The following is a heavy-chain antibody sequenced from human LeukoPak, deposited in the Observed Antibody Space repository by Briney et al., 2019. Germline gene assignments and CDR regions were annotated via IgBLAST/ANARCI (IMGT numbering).Heavy chain of an antibody. V-gene: IGHV3-11*01. CDR2: ISSSGSTI. CDR3: ARARNHSYGYYYYYYMDV. CDR1: GFTFSDYY. J-gene: IGHJ6*03. Sequence: GGSLRLSCAASGFTFSDYYMSWIRQAPGKGLEWVSYISSSGSTIYYADSVKGRFTISRDNAKNSLYLQMNSLRAEDTAVYYCARARNHSYGYYYYYYMDVWGKGTTVTASS. D-gene: IGHD5-18*01.